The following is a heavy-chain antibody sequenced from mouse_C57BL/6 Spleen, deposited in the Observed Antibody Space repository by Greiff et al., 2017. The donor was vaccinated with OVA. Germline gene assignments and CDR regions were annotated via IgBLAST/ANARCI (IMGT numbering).Heavy chain of an antibody. V-gene: IGHV1-82*01. J-gene: IGHJ2*01. CDR1: GYAFSSSW. CDR3: ARDWDSSGLDY. D-gene: IGHD3-2*02. Sequence: VQLVESGPELVKPGASVKISCKASGYAFSSSWMNWVKQRPGKGLEWIGRIYPGDGDTNYNGKFKGKATLTADKSSSTAYMQLSSLTSEDSAVYFCARDWDSSGLDYWGQGTTLTVSS. CDR2: IYPGDGDT.